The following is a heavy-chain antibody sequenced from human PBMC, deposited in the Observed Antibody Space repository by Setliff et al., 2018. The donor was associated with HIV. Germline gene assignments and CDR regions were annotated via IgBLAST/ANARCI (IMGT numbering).Heavy chain of an antibody. D-gene: IGHD3-22*01. Sequence: GESLKISCKTSGYSFTTYWIGWVRQMPGKGLEWMALLYPGDSDIRYSPSFQSQVTVSADKSIGTAYLQWNSLKASDTALYFCARAPNSPYYSNFWYADHWGQGKLVT. CDR3: ARAPNSPYYSNFWYADH. J-gene: IGHJ5*02. V-gene: IGHV5-51*01. CDR1: GYSFTTYW. CDR2: LYPGDSDI.